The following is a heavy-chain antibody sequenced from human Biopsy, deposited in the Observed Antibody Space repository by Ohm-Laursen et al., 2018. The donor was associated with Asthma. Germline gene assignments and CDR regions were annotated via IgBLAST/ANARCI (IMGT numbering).Heavy chain of an antibody. CDR3: ARAQDYYDSRGYYRSFDY. D-gene: IGHD3-22*01. CDR2: IYYSGST. Sequence: TLSLTCTVSGGSISSGGYYWTWIRQHPGKGLKWIGFIYYSGSTYYNPSLKSRVSISIDTSKNQFSLKLSSVTAADTAVYYCARAQDYYDSRGYYRSFDYWGQGTLVTVSS. V-gene: IGHV4-31*03. J-gene: IGHJ4*02. CDR1: GGSISSGGYY.